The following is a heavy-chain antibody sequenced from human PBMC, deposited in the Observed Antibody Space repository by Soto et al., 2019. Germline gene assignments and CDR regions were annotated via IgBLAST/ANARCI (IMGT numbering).Heavy chain of an antibody. J-gene: IGHJ4*02. CDR2: INWNSGSI. Sequence: EVQLVESGGGLVQPGRSLRLSCAASGFTFDDYAMHWVRQAPGKGLEWVSSINWNSGSIGYADSAKGRFTISRDNAKNSLYLQMNSLRVEDTALYYCAKDDYSSSSGMDYWGQGTLVTVSS. CDR3: AKDDYSSSSGMDY. CDR1: GFTFDDYA. D-gene: IGHD6-6*01. V-gene: IGHV3-9*01.